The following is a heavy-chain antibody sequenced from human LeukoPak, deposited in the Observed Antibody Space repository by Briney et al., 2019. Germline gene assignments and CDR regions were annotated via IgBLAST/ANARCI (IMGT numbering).Heavy chain of an antibody. J-gene: IGHJ4*02. V-gene: IGHV3-48*04. Sequence: GSLRLSCAASGFTVSSNYMNWVRQAPGKGLEWVSYISSSSTTIYYADSVKGRFTISRDNAKNSLYLQMNSLRAEDTAVYYCAREVGASEFDYWGQGTLVTVSS. D-gene: IGHD1-26*01. CDR3: AREVGASEFDY. CDR2: ISSSSTTI. CDR1: GFTVSSNY.